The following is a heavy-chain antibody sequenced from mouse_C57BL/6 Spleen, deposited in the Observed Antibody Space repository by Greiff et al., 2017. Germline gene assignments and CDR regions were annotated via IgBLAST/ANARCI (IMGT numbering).Heavy chain of an antibody. CDR1: GYTFTSSG. J-gene: IGHJ1*03. V-gene: IGHV1-81*01. CDR3: ARWNDYDGSYWYFDV. D-gene: IGHD2-4*01. CDR2: IYPRSGNT. Sequence: QVQLQQSGAELARPGASVKLSCKASGYTFTSSGISWVKQRTGQGLEWIGEIYPRSGNTYYNEKFKGKATLTADKSSSTAYMELRSLTSEDSAVYFCARWNDYDGSYWYFDVWGTGTTVTVSS.